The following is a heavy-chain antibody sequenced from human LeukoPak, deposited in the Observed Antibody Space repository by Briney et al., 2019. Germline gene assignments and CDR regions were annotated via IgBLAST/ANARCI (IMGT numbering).Heavy chain of an antibody. CDR1: GFTFSSYW. CDR3: ARGAYNTGWYYFDY. V-gene: IGHV3-74*01. D-gene: IGHD6-19*01. CDR2: IKTDGSTT. J-gene: IGHJ4*02. Sequence: GGSLRLSCAASGFTFSSYWIHWVRQAPGKGLVWVSRIKTDGSTTNYADSVKGRFTISRDNAKNTLYLQMNSLRAEDTAVYYCARGAYNTGWYYFDYWGQGTLVTVSS.